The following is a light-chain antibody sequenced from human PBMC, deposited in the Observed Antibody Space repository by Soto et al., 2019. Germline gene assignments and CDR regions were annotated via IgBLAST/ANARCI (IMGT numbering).Light chain of an antibody. J-gene: IGLJ1*01. CDR3: SSYSSSSIPYV. Sequence: QSVLTQPASVSGSPGQSIAISCTGTSSDVGFYKYVSWYQRHPGKAPKLMIYEVTNRPSGVSDRFSGSKSGNTASLTISGLQAEDEAHYFCSSYSSSSIPYVFGTGTKVTVL. V-gene: IGLV2-14*01. CDR1: SSDVGFYKY. CDR2: EVT.